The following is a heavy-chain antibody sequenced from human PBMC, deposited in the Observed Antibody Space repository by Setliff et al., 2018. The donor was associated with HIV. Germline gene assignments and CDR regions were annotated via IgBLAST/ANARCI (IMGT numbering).Heavy chain of an antibody. J-gene: IGHJ4*02. Sequence: PSETLSLTCAVSGYSISSGCYWGWIRQPPGKGLEWIGSIYYSGSTYYNPSLKSRVTIPVDTSKNQFSLKLSSVTAADTAVYYCARQPLYNDYDWRSYYFDYWGQGSLVTVSS. V-gene: IGHV4-38-2*01. D-gene: IGHD5-12*01. CDR1: GYSISSGCY. CDR2: IYYSGST. CDR3: ARQPLYNDYDWRSYYFDY.